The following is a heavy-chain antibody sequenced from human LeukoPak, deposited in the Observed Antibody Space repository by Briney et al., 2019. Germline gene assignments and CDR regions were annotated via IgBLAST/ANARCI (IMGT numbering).Heavy chain of an antibody. J-gene: IGHJ6*03. CDR2: IYSGGST. CDR1: GFTFSSYG. V-gene: IGHV3-NL1*01. Sequence: GGSPRLSCAASGFTFSSYGMHWVRQAPGKGLEWVSVIYSGGSTYYADSVKGRFTISRDNSNNTLYLQMNSLRSEDTAVYYCARVYSGSFRYYYYYYMDVWGKGTTVTVSS. D-gene: IGHD1-26*01. CDR3: ARVYSGSFRYYYYYYMDV.